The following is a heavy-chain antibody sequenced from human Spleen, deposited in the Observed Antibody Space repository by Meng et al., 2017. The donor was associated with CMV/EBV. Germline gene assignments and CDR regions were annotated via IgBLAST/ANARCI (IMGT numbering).Heavy chain of an antibody. Sequence: GESLKISCSASGFIFSNFVMAWVRQAPGKGLEWVSCISNTGGTKYYTDSVNGRFTISRDNSKNTLYLHMTSLSGDDTAVYYCAKAHYDFWSAYSQAGFDYWGQGRLVTVSS. CDR3: AKAHYDFWSAYSQAGFDY. CDR1: GFIFSNFV. V-gene: IGHV3-23*01. CDR2: ISNTGGTK. J-gene: IGHJ4*02. D-gene: IGHD3-3*01.